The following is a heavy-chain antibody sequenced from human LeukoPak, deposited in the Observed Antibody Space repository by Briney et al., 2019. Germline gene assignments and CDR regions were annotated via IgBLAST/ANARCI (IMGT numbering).Heavy chain of an antibody. CDR2: IYYSGST. D-gene: IGHD3-10*01. CDR3: ARVDYYGSGYYYMDV. CDR1: GGSISSYY. V-gene: IGHV4-59*01. J-gene: IGHJ6*03. Sequence: SGALSLTCTVSGGSISSYYWSWIRQPPGKGLEWIGYIYYSGSTNYNPSLKSRVTISVDTSKNQFSLKLSSVTAADTAVYYCARVDYYGSGYYYMDVWGKGTTVTISS.